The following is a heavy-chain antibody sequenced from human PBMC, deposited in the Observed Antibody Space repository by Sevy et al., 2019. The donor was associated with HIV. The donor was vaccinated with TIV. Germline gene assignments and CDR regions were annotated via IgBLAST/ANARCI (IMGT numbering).Heavy chain of an antibody. CDR1: GFTSSGSA. V-gene: IGHV3-73*01. CDR3: TRHESSRGYYPFDY. J-gene: IGHJ4*02. CDR2: IRSKANSYAT. Sequence: GGSLRLSCAASGFTSSGSAMHWVRQASGKGLEWVGRIRSKANSYATAYAASVKGRFTISRDDSKNTAYLQMNSLKTEDTAVYYCTRHESSRGYYPFDYWGQGTLVTVSS. D-gene: IGHD3-10*01.